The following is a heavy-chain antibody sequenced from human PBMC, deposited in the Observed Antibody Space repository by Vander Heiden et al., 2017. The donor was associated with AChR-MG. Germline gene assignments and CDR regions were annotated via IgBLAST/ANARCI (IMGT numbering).Heavy chain of an antibody. D-gene: IGHD2-15*01. CDR2: IYYSGST. CDR3: ARARSAHDGNWFDP. CDR1: GGSISSYY. J-gene: IGHJ5*02. V-gene: IGHV4-59*01. Sequence: QVQLQESGPGLVKPSETLSLTCTVSGGSISSYYWSWIRQPPGKGLEWIGYIYYSGSTNYNPSLKSRVTISVDTPKNQFSLKLSSVTAADTAVYYCARARSAHDGNWFDPWGQGTLVTVSS.